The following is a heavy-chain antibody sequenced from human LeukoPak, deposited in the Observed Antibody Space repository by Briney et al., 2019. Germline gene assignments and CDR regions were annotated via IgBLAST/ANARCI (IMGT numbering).Heavy chain of an antibody. CDR3: ARVSPRDDCSSAICYRNFDY. CDR2: ISAYYGNT. V-gene: IGHV1-18*04. Sequence: ASVKVSCQASGYIFTRYVISWVRQAPGQGLEWMGWISAYYGNTNYAQKLQGRVTMTTDTPKSTAYMERRSLRSDDTAVYYCARVSPRDDCSSAICYRNFDYWGQGTLVTVSS. D-gene: IGHD2-2*01. CDR1: GYIFTRYV. J-gene: IGHJ4*02.